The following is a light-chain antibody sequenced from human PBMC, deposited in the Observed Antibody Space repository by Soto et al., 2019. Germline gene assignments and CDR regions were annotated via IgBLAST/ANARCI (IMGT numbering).Light chain of an antibody. CDR3: QQRSNWPPT. V-gene: IGKV3-11*01. J-gene: IGKJ2*01. CDR2: DAS. Sequence: EIVLTQSPATLSLSPGERATLSCRASQSVSRFLAWYQQKTGQAPRLLIYDASNRATGIPARFSGSGSGTDFTLTISSLESEDFAVYYCQQRSNWPPTFGQGTKLEIK. CDR1: QSVSRF.